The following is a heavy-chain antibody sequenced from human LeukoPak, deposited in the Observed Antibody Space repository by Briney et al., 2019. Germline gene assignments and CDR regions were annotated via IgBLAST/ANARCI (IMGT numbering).Heavy chain of an antibody. CDR2: IYYSGST. V-gene: IGHV4-59*01. CDR3: AREGPRAFDY. CDR1: GGSISSYY. J-gene: IGHJ4*02. Sequence: SETLSLTCTVSGGSISSYYWSWIRQPPGKGLEWVGYIYYSGSTNYNPSPSLKSRVTISVDTSKNQFSLTLSSVTAADTAVYYCAREGPRAFDYWGQGALVTVSS.